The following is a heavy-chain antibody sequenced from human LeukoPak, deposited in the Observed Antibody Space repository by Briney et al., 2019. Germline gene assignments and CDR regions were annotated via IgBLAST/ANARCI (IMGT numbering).Heavy chain of an antibody. D-gene: IGHD6-19*01. V-gene: IGHV3-9*01. J-gene: IGHJ4*02. CDR2: ITWNSGHI. CDR1: GFSFDVYA. CDR3: AKDLPSSGWSHLES. Sequence: GGSLRLSCAASGFSFDVYAMHWVRQIPGKGLEWVSGITWNSGHIGYAESVKGRFTISRDNAKSSLYLHMDSLRPEDTAFYYCAKDLPSSGWSHLESWGQGTLVTVSS.